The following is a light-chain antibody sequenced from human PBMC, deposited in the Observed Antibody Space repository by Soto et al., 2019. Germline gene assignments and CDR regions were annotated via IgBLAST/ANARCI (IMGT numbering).Light chain of an antibody. CDR1: QGIGNY. Sequence: DIQMTQSPSAMSASVGDRVTITCRASQGIGNYLAWFQQKPGKVPKRLIYAASSRATGIPDRFSGSGSGTDFTLTISRLEPEDFAVYYCQQYGSSPITFGQGTRLEIK. CDR3: QQYGSSPIT. CDR2: AAS. J-gene: IGKJ5*01. V-gene: IGKV1-17*03.